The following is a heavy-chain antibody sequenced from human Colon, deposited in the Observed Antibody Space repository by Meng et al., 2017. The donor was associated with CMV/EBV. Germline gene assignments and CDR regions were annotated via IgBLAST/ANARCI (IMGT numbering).Heavy chain of an antibody. J-gene: IGHJ6*02. CDR2: IGDSDNYL. D-gene: IGHD2-2*02. V-gene: IGHV3-21*01. CDR3: ARVFGWGVPAAIGGQDYYYYYGMDV. CDR1: GFTFISYS. Sequence: GGSLRLSCAASGFTFISYSLNWVRQAPGKGLEWVSSIGDSDNYLYYADSVKGRFTISRDRAKNSMFLQMSSLRVEDTAVYYCARVFGWGVPAAIGGQDYYYYYGMDVWGQGTTVTVSS.